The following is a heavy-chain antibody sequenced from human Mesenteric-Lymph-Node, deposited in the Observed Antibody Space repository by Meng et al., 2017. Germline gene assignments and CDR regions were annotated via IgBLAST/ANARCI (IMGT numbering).Heavy chain of an antibody. V-gene: IGHV3-74*01. CDR1: GFTFSNYW. D-gene: IGHD6-19*01. CDR3: AKDINGVAVAGTAFDY. J-gene: IGHJ4*02. Sequence: GGSLRLSCAASGFTFSNYWMHWVRQAPGKGLVWVSRINSDGTTTTHADSVKGRFTISRDNSKNSLYLQMNSLRTEDTALYYCAKDINGVAVAGTAFDYWGQGTLVTVSS. CDR2: INSDGTTT.